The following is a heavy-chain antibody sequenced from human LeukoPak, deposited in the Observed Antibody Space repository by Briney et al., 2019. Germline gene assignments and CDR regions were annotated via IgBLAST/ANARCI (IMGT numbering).Heavy chain of an antibody. D-gene: IGHD1-26*01. CDR3: ARDNVGATDLDH. Sequence: GGSLRLSCAASGFTFSSYGMHWVRQAPGKGLEWVAVIWHDGSNEYYADSVKGRFAISRDNSKNTLSLQMNSLRAEDTAVYYCARDNVGATDLDHWGQGTLVTVSS. J-gene: IGHJ4*02. CDR2: IWHDGSNE. V-gene: IGHV3-33*01. CDR1: GFTFSSYG.